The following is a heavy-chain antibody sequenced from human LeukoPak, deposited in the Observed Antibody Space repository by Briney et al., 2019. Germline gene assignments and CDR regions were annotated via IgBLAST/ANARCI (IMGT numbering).Heavy chain of an antibody. V-gene: IGHV3-66*01. CDR2: IYSGGST. Sequence: GGSLRLSCAASGFTVSSNYMSWVRQAPGKGLEWVSVIYSGGSTYYADSVKGRFTISRDNSKNTLYLQMNSLRAEDTAVYYCARVTPLNYGMDVWGQGTTVTVSS. D-gene: IGHD1-14*01. CDR1: GFTVSSNY. J-gene: IGHJ6*02. CDR3: ARVTPLNYGMDV.